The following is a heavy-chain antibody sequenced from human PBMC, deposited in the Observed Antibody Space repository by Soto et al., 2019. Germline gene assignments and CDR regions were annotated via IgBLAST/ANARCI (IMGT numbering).Heavy chain of an antibody. J-gene: IGHJ6*02. CDR3: ARDLEGYCSSTSCYDKSYYYYYGMDV. CDR1: GFPFSSYS. D-gene: IGHD2-2*01. V-gene: IGHV3-21*01. Sequence: GGSLRLSCAASGFPFSSYSMNWVRQAPGKGLEWVSSISSSSSYIYYADSVKGRFTISRDNAKNSLYLQMNSLRAEDTAVYYCARDLEGYCSSTSCYDKSYYYYYGMDVWGQGTTVTVSS. CDR2: ISSSSSYI.